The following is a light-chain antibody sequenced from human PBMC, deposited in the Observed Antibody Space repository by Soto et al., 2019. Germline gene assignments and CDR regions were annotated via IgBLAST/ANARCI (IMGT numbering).Light chain of an antibody. CDR2: DAS. Sequence: DIPLTQSPSTLSASVGDRVTITCRASQSISSWLAWYQQKLGRAPRLLIYDASSLESGVPSRFSGSGSGTEFTLTISSLQPDDFATYYCQQFNTSPWTFGQGTKVDI. J-gene: IGKJ1*01. CDR1: QSISSW. V-gene: IGKV1-5*01. CDR3: QQFNTSPWT.